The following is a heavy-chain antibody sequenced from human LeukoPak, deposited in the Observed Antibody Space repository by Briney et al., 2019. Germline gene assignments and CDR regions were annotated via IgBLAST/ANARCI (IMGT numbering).Heavy chain of an antibody. Sequence: SVKVSCKASGGTFSIYATNWVRQAPGQGLEWMGGIIPIFATANYAQKFQGRVTITADESTSTAYMQLSSLRSEDTAVYYCARGGDSSGYHTSYYFDYWGQGTLVTVSS. CDR1: GGTFSIYA. V-gene: IGHV1-69*01. D-gene: IGHD3-22*01. CDR3: ARGGDSSGYHTSYYFDY. CDR2: IIPIFATA. J-gene: IGHJ4*02.